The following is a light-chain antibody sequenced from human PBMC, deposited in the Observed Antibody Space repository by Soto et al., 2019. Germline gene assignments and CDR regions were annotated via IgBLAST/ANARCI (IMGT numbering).Light chain of an antibody. Sequence: ELVMTQSPATLSVSPGERVTLSCRASHSVSSNVAWYQQKPGQAPRLLLYDTSSRATGIPARFSGSGSGTEFTLTISSLQSEDFAVYYCQQYINWPPRFTFGGGTKVEIK. V-gene: IGKV3-15*01. J-gene: IGKJ4*01. CDR2: DTS. CDR3: QQYINWPPRFT. CDR1: HSVSSN.